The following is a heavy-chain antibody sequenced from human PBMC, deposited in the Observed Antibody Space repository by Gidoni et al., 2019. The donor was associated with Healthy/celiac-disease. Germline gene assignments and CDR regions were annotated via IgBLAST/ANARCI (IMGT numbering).Heavy chain of an antibody. CDR2: IIPILGIA. Sequence: QVQLVQSGAEVKKPGSSVTVSCKPSVGTFSSYTISWVRQAPGQGLEWMGRIIPILGIANYAQKFQGRVTITADKSTSTAYMELSSLRSEDTAVYYCARGGDSYGLRSLDYWGQGTLVTVSS. V-gene: IGHV1-69*02. J-gene: IGHJ4*02. CDR1: VGTFSSYT. D-gene: IGHD5-18*01. CDR3: ARGGDSYGLRSLDY.